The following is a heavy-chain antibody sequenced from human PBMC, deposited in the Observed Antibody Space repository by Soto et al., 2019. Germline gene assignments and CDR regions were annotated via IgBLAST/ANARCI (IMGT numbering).Heavy chain of an antibody. CDR1: GFTFSSYA. J-gene: IGHJ5*02. V-gene: IGHV3-23*01. CDR3: AKDSSGWYYNWFDP. CDR2: ISGSGGST. Sequence: GGSLRLSCAASGFTFSSYAMSWVRQAPGKGLEWVPAISGSGGSTYYADSVKGRFTISRDNSKNTLYLQMNSLRAEDAAVYYCAKDSSGWYYNWFDPWGQGTLVTVSS. D-gene: IGHD6-19*01.